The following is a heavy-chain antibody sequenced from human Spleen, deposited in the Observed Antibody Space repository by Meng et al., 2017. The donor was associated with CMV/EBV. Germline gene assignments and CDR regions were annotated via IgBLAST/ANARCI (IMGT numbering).Heavy chain of an antibody. CDR3: AREIEPSDSYYYYYGMDV. D-gene: IGHD1-14*01. CDR2: IIPILGIA. V-gene: IGHV1-69*10. CDR1: GGTFSSYA. Sequence: SVKVSCKASGGTFSSYAISWVRQAPGQGLEWMGGIIPILGIANYAQKFQGRVTITADKSTSTAYMELNSLRAEDTAVYYCAREIEPSDSYYYYYGMDVWGQGTTVTVSS. J-gene: IGHJ6*02.